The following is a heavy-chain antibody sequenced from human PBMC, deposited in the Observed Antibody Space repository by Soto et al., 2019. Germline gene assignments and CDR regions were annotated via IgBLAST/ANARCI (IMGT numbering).Heavy chain of an antibody. Sequence: GGSLRLSCAASGFTFSSYAMHWVRQAPGKGLEWVAVISYDGSNKYYADSVKGRFTISRDNSKNTLYLQMNSLRAEDTAVYYCARDLSPMAYFDYWGQGTLVTVSS. D-gene: IGHD3-10*01. CDR1: GFTFSSYA. CDR2: ISYDGSNK. CDR3: ARDLSPMAYFDY. J-gene: IGHJ4*02. V-gene: IGHV3-30-3*01.